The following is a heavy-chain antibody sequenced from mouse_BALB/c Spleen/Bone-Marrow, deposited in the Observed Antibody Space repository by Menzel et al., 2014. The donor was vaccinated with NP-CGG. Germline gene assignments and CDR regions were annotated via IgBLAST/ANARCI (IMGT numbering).Heavy chain of an antibody. J-gene: IGHJ3*01. CDR1: GYTFTSYW. CDR3: ARGYGNSAGFAY. V-gene: IGHV1S41*01. CDR2: IAPGSGST. D-gene: IGHD2-10*02. Sequence: DLVKPGASVKLSCKASGYTFTSYWINWIKQRPGQGLEWIGRIAPGSGSTYYNEMFKGKATLTVDTSSSTAYIQLSSLSSEDSAVYFCARGYGNSAGFAYWGQGTLVTVSA.